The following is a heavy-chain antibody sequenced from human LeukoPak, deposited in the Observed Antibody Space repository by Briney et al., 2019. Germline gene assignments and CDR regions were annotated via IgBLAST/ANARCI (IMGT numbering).Heavy chain of an antibody. V-gene: IGHV1-2*02. CDR2: INPNSGGT. Sequence: ASVKVSCKASGYTFTGYYMHWVRQAPGQGLEWMGWINPNSGGTSSAQKFQGRVTMTRDTSISTAYMELSRLRSDDTAVYYCARADYDILTSFPPFDYWGQGTLVTVSS. D-gene: IGHD3-9*01. CDR3: ARADYDILTSFPPFDY. J-gene: IGHJ4*02. CDR1: GYTFTGYY.